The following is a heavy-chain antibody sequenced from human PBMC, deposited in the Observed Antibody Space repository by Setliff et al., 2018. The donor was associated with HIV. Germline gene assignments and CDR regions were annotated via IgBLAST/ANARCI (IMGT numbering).Heavy chain of an antibody. D-gene: IGHD3-22*01. CDR3: ARDRIEVLADSPHDVFDI. V-gene: IGHV4-59*12. CDR2: IYDSAGS. Sequence: SETLSLTCTVSGGSINNYYWSWIRQPPGKGLEWIGYIYDSAGSNYNPSLKSRVTMSVDTAKNQLSLKLTAVSAADTAVYYCARDRIEVLADSPHDVFDIWGRGIMVTVSS. J-gene: IGHJ3*02. CDR1: GGSINNYY.